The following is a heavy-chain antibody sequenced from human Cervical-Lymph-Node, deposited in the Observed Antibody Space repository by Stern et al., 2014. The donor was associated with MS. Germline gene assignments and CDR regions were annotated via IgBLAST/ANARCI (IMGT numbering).Heavy chain of an antibody. CDR3: ARDSSDTWYGPIDS. CDR1: GGSIINYY. J-gene: IGHJ4*02. D-gene: IGHD6-13*01. V-gene: IGHV4-59*01. CDR2: IYYSGRT. Sequence: VHLVESGPGLVKPSETLSLTCTVSGGSIINYYWSWIRQSPGKGLEWIGYIYYSGRTNYNPSLKSRVTISVDTSKNQFSLMLTSVTAADTAVYYCARDSSDTWYGPIDSWGQGTLVTVSS.